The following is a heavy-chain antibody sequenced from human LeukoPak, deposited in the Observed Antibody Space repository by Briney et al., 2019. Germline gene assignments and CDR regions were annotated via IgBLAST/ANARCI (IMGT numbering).Heavy chain of an antibody. D-gene: IGHD3-10*01. CDR1: GYTFSSYY. Sequence: ASVKVSCKASGYTFSSYYIQWVRQAPGQGLECMGRINPDGLNSNYAQKFQGRITMTRDTSTSTVYMELSRLRSEDTAVYYCAREGSLSSIGAIGHWGQGTLVTVSS. V-gene: IGHV1-46*01. CDR2: INPDGLNS. J-gene: IGHJ4*02. CDR3: AREGSLSSIGAIGH.